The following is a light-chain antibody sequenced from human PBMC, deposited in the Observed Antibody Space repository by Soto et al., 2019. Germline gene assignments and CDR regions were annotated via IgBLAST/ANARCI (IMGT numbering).Light chain of an antibody. Sequence: QSVLTQPASVSGSPGQSITISCTGTSSDVGSYNLVSWYQQHPGKAPKLMIYEVSKRPSGVSNRFSGSKSGNTASLTISGLQAEYAADYYCCSYAGSSTFVFGTGTKVTGL. CDR1: SSDVGSYNL. V-gene: IGLV2-23*02. CDR2: EVS. CDR3: CSYAGSSTFV. J-gene: IGLJ1*01.